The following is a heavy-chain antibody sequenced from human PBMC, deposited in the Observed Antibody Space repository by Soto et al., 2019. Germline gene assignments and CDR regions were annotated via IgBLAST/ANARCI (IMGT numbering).Heavy chain of an antibody. CDR1: GDSVSSNRAS. D-gene: IGHD6-13*01. CDR2: TYYRSKWFD. J-gene: IGHJ3*01. Sequence: PSQTLSLTCAISGDSVSSNRASWNWIMHSPSRVLEWLGRTYYRSKWFDDYAISVKSRITINPDTSTNQFSLQLKSVTPEVTAEYYCESGVSSRWLLFWGHGTMVTVSS. V-gene: IGHV6-1*01. CDR3: ESGVSSRWLLF.